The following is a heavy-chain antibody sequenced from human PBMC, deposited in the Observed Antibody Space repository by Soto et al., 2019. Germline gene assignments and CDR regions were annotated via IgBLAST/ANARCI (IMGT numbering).Heavy chain of an antibody. Sequence: SETLSLTCAVSGYSISIGYYCGWIRQPPGKGLEWIGSIYHSGSTYYNPSLKSRVTISVDTSKNQFSLKLSSVTAADTAVYYCARREYYFDYWGQGTLVTVSS. J-gene: IGHJ4*02. V-gene: IGHV4-38-2*01. CDR3: ARREYYFDY. CDR1: GYSISIGYY. CDR2: IYHSGST.